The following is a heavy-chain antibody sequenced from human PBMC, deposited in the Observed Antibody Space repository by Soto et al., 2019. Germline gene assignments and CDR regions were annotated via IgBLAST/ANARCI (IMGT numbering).Heavy chain of an antibody. CDR2: ISAYNGNT. V-gene: IGHV1-18*01. CDR1: GYTFTSYG. D-gene: IGHD3-3*01. Sequence: QVQLVQSGAEVKKPGASVKVSCKASGYTFTSYGISWVRQAPGQGLEWMGWISAYNGNTNYAQKLQGIVTMTTDTSTSTAYMELRSLRSDDTAVYYFAGGGDFWSSDYYYYGMDVWGQGTTVTVSS. CDR3: AGGGDFWSSDYYYYGMDV. J-gene: IGHJ6*02.